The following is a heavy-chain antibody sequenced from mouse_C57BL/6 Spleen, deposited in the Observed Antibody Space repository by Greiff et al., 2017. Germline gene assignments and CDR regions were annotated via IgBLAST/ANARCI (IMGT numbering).Heavy chain of an antibody. J-gene: IGHJ3*01. V-gene: IGHV1-50*01. D-gene: IGHD2-10*02. Sequence: QVQLQQPGAELVKPGASVKLSCKASGYTFTSYWMQWVKQRPGQGLEWIGEIDPSDSYTNYNQKFKGKATLTVDTSSITAYMQLSSLTSEDSAVYDCARWGYGNPAWFAYWGQGTLVTVAA. CDR1: GYTFTSYW. CDR2: IDPSDSYT. CDR3: ARWGYGNPAWFAY.